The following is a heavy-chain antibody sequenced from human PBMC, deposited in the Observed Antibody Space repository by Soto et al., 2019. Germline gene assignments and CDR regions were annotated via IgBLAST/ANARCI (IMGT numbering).Heavy chain of an antibody. Sequence: ASVKVSCKASGYTFTSYDINWVRQATGQGLEWMGWMNANNGNTDYSQKFQGRVTITRDTSASTAYMELSSLRSEDTAVYYCARDRPSSSSWPRWFDPWGQGTLVTVSS. CDR2: MNANNGNT. J-gene: IGHJ5*02. D-gene: IGHD6-13*01. CDR1: GYTFTSYD. V-gene: IGHV1-8*01. CDR3: ARDRPSSSSWPRWFDP.